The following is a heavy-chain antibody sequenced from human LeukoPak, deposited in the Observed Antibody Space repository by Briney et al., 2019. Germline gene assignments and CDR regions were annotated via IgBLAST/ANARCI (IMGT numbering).Heavy chain of an antibody. CDR1: GGSVRGNY. Sequence: SETLSLTCAVYGGSVRGNYWSWIRQPPGKGLEWIGEIHHSGSTKYNPSLKSRVTISLDTSKNQFSLKLNSMTAADTAVYYCVKEGFWGRGTLVTVSS. J-gene: IGHJ4*02. CDR3: VKEGF. CDR2: IHHSGST. V-gene: IGHV4-34*01.